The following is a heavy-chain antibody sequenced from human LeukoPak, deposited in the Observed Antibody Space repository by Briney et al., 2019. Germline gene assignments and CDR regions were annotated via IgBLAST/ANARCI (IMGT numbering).Heavy chain of an antibody. CDR2: IYYSGST. D-gene: IGHD4-23*01. Sequence: SETLSLTCAVSGGSISSGGYSWSWIRQPPGKGLEWIGYIYYSGSTNYNPSFKSRVTISVDTSKNQFSLKLSSVTAADTAVYYCARGRGGKGPYMDVWGKGTTVTVSS. CDR3: ARGRGGKGPYMDV. CDR1: GGSISSGGYS. J-gene: IGHJ6*03. V-gene: IGHV4-61*08.